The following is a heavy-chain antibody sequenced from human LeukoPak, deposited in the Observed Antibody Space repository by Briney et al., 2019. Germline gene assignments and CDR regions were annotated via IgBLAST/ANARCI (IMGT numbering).Heavy chain of an antibody. CDR3: ARVDPYYDFWSGYRLFDY. D-gene: IGHD3-3*01. Sequence: ASVKVSCKASGYTFTSYDINCVRQATGQGLEWMGWMNPNSGNTGYAQKFQGRVTMTRNTSISTAYMELSSLRSEDTAVYYCARVDPYYDFWSGYRLFDYWGQGTLVTVSS. J-gene: IGHJ4*02. V-gene: IGHV1-8*01. CDR2: MNPNSGNT. CDR1: GYTFTSYD.